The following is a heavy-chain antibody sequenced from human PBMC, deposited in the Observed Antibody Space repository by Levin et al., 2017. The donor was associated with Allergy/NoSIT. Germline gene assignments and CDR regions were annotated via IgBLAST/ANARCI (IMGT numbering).Heavy chain of an antibody. J-gene: IGHJ4*02. CDR3: AKEVRYGHDYPVDH. CDR1: GFNFGAYT. CDR2: ISWDDESI. D-gene: IGHD4/OR15-4a*01. V-gene: IGHV3-43*01. Sequence: GGSLRLSCAASGFNFGAYTMHWVRQRPGRGPEWVCLISWDDESIYYADSVKGRFTVSRDNSKNSLFLEMTSLRPEDAGMYYCAKEVRYGHDYPVDHWGQGTLVTVSS.